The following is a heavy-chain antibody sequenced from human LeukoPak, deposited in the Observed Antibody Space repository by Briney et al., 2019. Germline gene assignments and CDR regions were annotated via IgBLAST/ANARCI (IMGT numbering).Heavy chain of an antibody. CDR1: GFTFSDYY. J-gene: IGHJ4*02. D-gene: IGHD6-13*01. Sequence: GGSLRLSCAASGFTFSDYYMNWIRQAPGKGLEWVSYISSSGSTMFYADSVKGRFTSSRDNAKNALFLQMNSLRAEDTAVYYCARNSWLDYWGQGTLATVSS. CDR3: ARNSWLDY. CDR2: ISSSGSTM. V-gene: IGHV3-11*04.